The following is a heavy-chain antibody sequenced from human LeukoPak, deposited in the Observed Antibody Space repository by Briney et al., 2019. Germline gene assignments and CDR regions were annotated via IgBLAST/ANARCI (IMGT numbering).Heavy chain of an antibody. CDR3: ARDAILWRSSDL. CDR1: GFNFNDYH. J-gene: IGHJ5*02. D-gene: IGHD2-21*01. V-gene: IGHV3-11*01. Sequence: GGSLRLSCTASGFNFNDYHMSWVRQAPGKGLEWISYISDSGRTIYYEDSVKGRFTISQDNAKNSLYLQMSDLRAEDTAVYYCARDAILWRSSDLWGQGTLVTVSS. CDR2: ISDSGRTI.